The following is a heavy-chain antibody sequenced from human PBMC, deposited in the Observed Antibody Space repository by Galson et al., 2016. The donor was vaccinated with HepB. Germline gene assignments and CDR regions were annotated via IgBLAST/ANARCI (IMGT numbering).Heavy chain of an antibody. V-gene: IGHV3-30*04. CDR3: VRDKSSWNLGKFYYYGLDV. CDR1: GFTFNTYA. Sequence: SLRLSCAASGFTFNTYAMHWVRQAPGKGLEWVALISYDGTDKYYADSVKGRFTISRDNSKNTMDVQMNSLRADDTAVYYCVRDKSSWNLGKFYYYGLDVWGHGTRVTVSS. J-gene: IGHJ6*02. CDR2: ISYDGTDK. D-gene: IGHD2-15*01.